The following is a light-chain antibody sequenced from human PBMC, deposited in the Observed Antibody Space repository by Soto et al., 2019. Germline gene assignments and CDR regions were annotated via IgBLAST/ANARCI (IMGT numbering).Light chain of an antibody. Sequence: DIVLTQSPPTLSLSPGERATLSCRAGQSVSSYLAWYQQKPGQAPRLLIYDASNRATGIPARFSGSGSGTDFTLTISSLEPEDFAVYYCQQRSNCPLTFGGGTKVDIK. J-gene: IGKJ4*01. CDR1: QSVSSY. CDR3: QQRSNCPLT. V-gene: IGKV3-11*01. CDR2: DAS.